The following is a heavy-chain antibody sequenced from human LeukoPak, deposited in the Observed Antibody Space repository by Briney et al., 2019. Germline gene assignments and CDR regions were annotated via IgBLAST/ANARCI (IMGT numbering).Heavy chain of an antibody. Sequence: PGGSLRLSCAASGSTFDDYGMSWVRQAPGKGLEGVSGINWNGGSSGYADSVKGRFTISRDNAKNSLYLQMNSLRAEDTALYYCAREDCSGGSCEYYYYYMDVWGKGTTVTVSS. CDR1: GSTFDDYG. CDR2: INWNGGSS. D-gene: IGHD2-15*01. CDR3: AREDCSGGSCEYYYYYMDV. V-gene: IGHV3-20*04. J-gene: IGHJ6*03.